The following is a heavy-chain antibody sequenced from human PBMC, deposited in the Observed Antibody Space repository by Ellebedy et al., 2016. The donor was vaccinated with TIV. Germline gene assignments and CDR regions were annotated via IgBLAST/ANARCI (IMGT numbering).Heavy chain of an antibody. CDR1: GFTFSSYS. CDR2: ISSSSSYI. J-gene: IGHJ3*02. V-gene: IGHV3-21*01. Sequence: GESLKISCAASGFTFSSYSMNWVRQAPGKGLEWVSSISSSSSYIYYADSVKGRFTISRDNAKNSLYLQMNSLRAEDTAVYYCARGWRSSGWYDAFDIWGQGTMVTVSS. CDR3: ARGWRSSGWYDAFDI. D-gene: IGHD6-19*01.